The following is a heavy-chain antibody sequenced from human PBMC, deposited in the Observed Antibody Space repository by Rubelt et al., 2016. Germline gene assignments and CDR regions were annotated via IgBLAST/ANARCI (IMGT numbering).Heavy chain of an antibody. V-gene: IGHV4-39*02. J-gene: IGHJ4*02. CDR3: ARGASPWYYGTNDYYHY. CDR2: IYYSGST. CDR1: GGSISSTTYY. D-gene: IGHD3-10*01. Sequence: QLQLQESGPGLVEPSETLSLTCTVSGGSISSTTYYWGWIRQPPGKGLEWIGTIYYSGSTFYDPSLQSGVTISLDTSKNHLSLGLDSGTAADTAVYYWARGASPWYYGTNDYYHYWGPGSQVVVSS.